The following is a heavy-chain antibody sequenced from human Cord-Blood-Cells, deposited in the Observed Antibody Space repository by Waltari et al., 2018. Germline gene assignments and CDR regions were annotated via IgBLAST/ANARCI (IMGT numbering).Heavy chain of an antibody. J-gene: IGHJ3*02. CDR2: IRYDGSNK. CDR3: AKVPVSPVDAFDI. CDR1: GFTFSSYG. V-gene: IGHV3-30*02. Sequence: QVQLVESGGGVVQPGGSLRLSCAASGFTFSSYGMHWVRQAPSKGLEWVVFIRYDGSNKYYADSVKGRFTISRDNSKNTLYLQMNSLRAEDTAVYYCAKVPVSPVDAFDIWGQGTMVTVSS.